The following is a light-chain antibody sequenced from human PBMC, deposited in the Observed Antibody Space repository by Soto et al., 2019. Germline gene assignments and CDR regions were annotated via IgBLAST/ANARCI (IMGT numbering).Light chain of an antibody. CDR1: QSVSSSY. CDR2: GAS. J-gene: IGKJ1*01. Sequence: IVLTQSPGTLSLSPGERATVSCRARQSVSSSYLAWYQQRPGQAPRLLIYGASIRATGIPDRFSGSGSGTDFTLTISRLEPEDFAVYFCQQHGSSPWTFGQGTKVDIK. V-gene: IGKV3-20*01. CDR3: QQHGSSPWT.